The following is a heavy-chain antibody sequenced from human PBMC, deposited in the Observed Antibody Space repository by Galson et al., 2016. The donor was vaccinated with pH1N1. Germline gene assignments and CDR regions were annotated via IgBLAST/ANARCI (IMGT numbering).Heavy chain of an antibody. J-gene: IGHJ4*01. CDR2: INTGSGYT. CDR1: AYTFTRYA. CDR3: GRYGLTMITFGVPGNYFDY. Sequence: SLNVSSKASAYTFTRYAIHWVRQAPGQRLEGIGWINTGSGYTKYSQKFHDKITITKQTSASTVYLELSSLRSEDTAVSYCGRYGLTMITFGVPGNYFDYWGQGTLVTVSS. V-gene: IGHV1-3*04. D-gene: IGHD3-16*01.